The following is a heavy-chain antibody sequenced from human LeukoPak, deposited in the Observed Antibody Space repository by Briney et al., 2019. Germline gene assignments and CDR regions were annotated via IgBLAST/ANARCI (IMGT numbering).Heavy chain of an antibody. Sequence: ASVKVSCKASGFTFTSSAVQWVRQARGQRLEWIGWIVVGSGNTNYAQKFQERVTITRDMSTSTAYMELSSLRSEDTAVYYCAAENGTAVPDYYYYGMDVWGQGTTVTASS. CDR1: GFTFTSSA. CDR2: IVVGSGNT. CDR3: AAENGTAVPDYYYYGMDV. V-gene: IGHV1-58*01. D-gene: IGHD1-1*01. J-gene: IGHJ6*02.